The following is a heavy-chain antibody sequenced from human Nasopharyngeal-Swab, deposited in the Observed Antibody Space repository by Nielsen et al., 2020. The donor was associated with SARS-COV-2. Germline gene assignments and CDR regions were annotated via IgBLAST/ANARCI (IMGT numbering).Heavy chain of an antibody. CDR3: AKDYHYDFGTNWFDP. V-gene: IGHV3-9*01. J-gene: IGHJ5*02. CDR2: ISWNSGSI. D-gene: IGHD3-3*01. CDR1: GFTFDDYA. Sequence: GGSLRLSCAASGFTFDDYAMHRVRQAPGKGLEWVSGISWNSGSIGYADSVKGRFTISRDNAKNSLYLQMNSLRAEDTALYYCAKDYHYDFGTNWFDPWGQGTLVTVSS.